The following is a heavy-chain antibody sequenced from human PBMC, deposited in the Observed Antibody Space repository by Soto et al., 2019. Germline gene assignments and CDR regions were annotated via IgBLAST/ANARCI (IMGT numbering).Heavy chain of an antibody. J-gene: IGHJ6*02. CDR1: GYTLSNYG. Sequence: GAPVKGSLKASGYTLSNYGIRLGRQALGQGLEWMGWISAYNGNKNYAQKLQGRVTMTTDTSTSTAYMELRSLRSDDTAVYYCARDYGGNGRYGMDVWGQGTTVTVSS. CDR3: ARDYGGNGRYGMDV. V-gene: IGHV1-18*01. D-gene: IGHD4-17*01. CDR2: ISAYNGNK.